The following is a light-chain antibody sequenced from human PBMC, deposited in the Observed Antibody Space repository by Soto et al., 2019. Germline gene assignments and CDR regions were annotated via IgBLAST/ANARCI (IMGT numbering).Light chain of an antibody. CDR2: GNR. CDR1: SSNIGAGYD. CDR3: QSYDSSLSGSKVV. V-gene: IGLV1-40*01. J-gene: IGLJ2*01. Sequence: QSVLTQPPSVSGAPGQRVTISCTGSSSNIGAGYDVHWYQQLPGTAPKLVIYGNRNRPSGVPDRSSGSKSGTSASLAITGLQAEDEADYYCQSYDSSLSGSKVVFGGGTKLTVL.